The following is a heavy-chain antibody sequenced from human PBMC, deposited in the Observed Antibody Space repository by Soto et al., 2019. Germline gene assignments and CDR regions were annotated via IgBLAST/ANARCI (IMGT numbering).Heavy chain of an antibody. D-gene: IGHD6-13*01. CDR2: IYNGGGT. V-gene: IGHV3-53*01. CDR1: GFTVSSNY. Sequence: GGSLRLSCAASGFTVSSNYMSWVRQAPGKGLEWVSVIYNGGGTYYADSVKGRFTLSRDNSKNTLYLQMNNLRAEDTAVYYCARGRRGSSSGYYYGMDVWGQGTTVTVSS. J-gene: IGHJ6*02. CDR3: ARGRRGSSSGYYYGMDV.